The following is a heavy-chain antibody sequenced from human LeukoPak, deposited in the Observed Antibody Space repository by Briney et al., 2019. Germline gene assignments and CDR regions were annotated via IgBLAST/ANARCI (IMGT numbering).Heavy chain of an antibody. V-gene: IGHV3-53*01. CDR2: IYSDSST. CDR1: GFTVSSNY. Sequence: GGSLRLSCAASGFTVSSNYMSWVRQAPGKGLEWVSVIYSDSSTYYADSVKGRFTISRDKSKNTLYLQMNSLRAGDTAMYYCARNLPMLFGGQGTLVTVSS. D-gene: IGHD3-10*02. CDR3: ARNLPMLF. J-gene: IGHJ4*02.